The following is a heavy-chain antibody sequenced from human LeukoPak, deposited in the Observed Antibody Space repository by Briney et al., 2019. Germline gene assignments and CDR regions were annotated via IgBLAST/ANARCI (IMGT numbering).Heavy chain of an antibody. J-gene: IGHJ4*02. Sequence: SETLSLTCAVYGGSFSGYYWSWIRQPPGKGLEWIGEINHSGSTNYNPYLKSRVTISVYTSKNQFSLKLSSVTAADTAVYYCARPLGYYDSSGYGLWGQGTLVTVSS. CDR3: ARPLGYYDSSGYGL. V-gene: IGHV4-34*01. CDR1: GGSFSGYY. D-gene: IGHD3-22*01. CDR2: INHSGST.